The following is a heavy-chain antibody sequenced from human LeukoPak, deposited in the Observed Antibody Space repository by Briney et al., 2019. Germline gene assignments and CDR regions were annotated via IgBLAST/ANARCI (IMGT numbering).Heavy chain of an antibody. D-gene: IGHD6-19*01. Sequence: TGGSLRLSRAASGFTFDNYAMHWVRQAPGKGLEWVSGISWNSGSIGYADSVKGRFTISRDNAKNSLYLQMNSLRAEDTALYFCAKDNRRHYTSGPNPDSLHWGQGALVTVSS. CDR2: ISWNSGSI. CDR3: AKDNRRHYTSGPNPDSLH. J-gene: IGHJ4*02. CDR1: GFTFDNYA. V-gene: IGHV3-9*01.